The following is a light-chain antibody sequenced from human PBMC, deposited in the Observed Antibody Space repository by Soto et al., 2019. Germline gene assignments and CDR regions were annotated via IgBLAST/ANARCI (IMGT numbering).Light chain of an antibody. V-gene: IGKV4-1*01. CDR2: WAS. Sequence: DIVMIQSPDSLALSLGERATINCKSSQNFLSTSTNKNYLAWYQQKPGQPPKLLIYWASTRASGVPDRFSGSGSGTDFTLAINSLQAEDVAVYYCQQYYNTPWTFGRGSRVEIK. CDR3: QQYYNTPWT. CDR1: QNFLSTSTNKNY. J-gene: IGKJ1*01.